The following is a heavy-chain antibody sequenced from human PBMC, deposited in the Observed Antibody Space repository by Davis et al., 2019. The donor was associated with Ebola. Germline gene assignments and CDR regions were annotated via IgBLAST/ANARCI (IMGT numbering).Heavy chain of an antibody. V-gene: IGHV4-59*08. J-gene: IGHJ6*02. CDR2: IYYSGST. D-gene: IGHD6-13*01. CDR3: ARGRTIAAAGTLDYGMDV. CDR1: GGSISSYY. Sequence: SETLSLTCTVSGGSISSYYWSWIRQPPGKGLEWIGYIYYSGSTNYNPSLKSRVTISVDTSKNQFSLKLSSVTAADTAVYYCARGRTIAAAGTLDYGMDVWGQGTTVTVSS.